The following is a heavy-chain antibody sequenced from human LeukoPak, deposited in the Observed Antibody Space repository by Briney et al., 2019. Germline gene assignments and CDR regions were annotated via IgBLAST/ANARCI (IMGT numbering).Heavy chain of an antibody. CDR3: ARTYSSRGYFDY. CDR1: GYTLTELS. CDR2: INPSGGST. Sequence: ASVKVSCKVSGYTLTELSMHWVRQAPGQGLEWMGIINPSGGSTSYAQKFQGRVTMTRDTSTSTVYMELSSLRSEDTAVYYCARTYSSRGYFDYWGQGTLVTVSS. V-gene: IGHV1-46*01. J-gene: IGHJ4*02. D-gene: IGHD6-13*01.